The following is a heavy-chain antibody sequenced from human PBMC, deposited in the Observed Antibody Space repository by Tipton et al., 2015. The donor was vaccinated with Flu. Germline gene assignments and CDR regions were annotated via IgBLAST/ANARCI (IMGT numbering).Heavy chain of an antibody. D-gene: IGHD5-18*01. Sequence: TLSLTCTVSGGSISSSSYYWGWIRQPPGKGLEWIGSIYYSGSTYYNPSLKSRVTISVDTSKNQFSLKLSSVTAADTAVYYCARDPFLQRGYSYGQTGPGWYFDPWGRGTLVTVSS. CDR3: ARDPFLQRGYSYGQTGPGWYFDP. V-gene: IGHV4-39*07. CDR2: IYYSGST. CDR1: GGSISSSSYY. J-gene: IGHJ2*01.